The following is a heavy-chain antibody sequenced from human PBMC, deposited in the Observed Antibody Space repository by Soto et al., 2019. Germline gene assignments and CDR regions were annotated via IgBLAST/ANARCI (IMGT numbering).Heavy chain of an antibody. D-gene: IGHD3-10*01. CDR2: ISNDGDKI. Sequence: QVKLVESGGGVIQPGASLRLSCAASGFTFRNYGLRWVRQAPGKGLEWIAVISNDGDKIYYSESVKGRFTLSRDNSKNTLSLQMTNLRPDDTGIYYCARVRGPAPYFYGLDVWGHGTTVTVSS. CDR3: ARVRGPAPYFYGLDV. J-gene: IGHJ6*02. V-gene: IGHV3-30*01. CDR1: GFTFRNYG.